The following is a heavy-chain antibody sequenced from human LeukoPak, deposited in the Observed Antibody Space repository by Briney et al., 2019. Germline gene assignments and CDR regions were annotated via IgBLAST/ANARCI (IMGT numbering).Heavy chain of an antibody. J-gene: IGHJ4*02. V-gene: IGHV3-30-3*01. Sequence: GGSLRLSCAASGFTFSSYAMHWVRQAPGKGLEWVAVISYDGSNKYYADSVKGRFTISRDNSKNTLYLQMNSLRAEDTAVYYCARDPLYGDYRPLDYWGQGTLVTVSS. CDR2: ISYDGSNK. CDR3: ARDPLYGDYRPLDY. D-gene: IGHD4-17*01. CDR1: GFTFSSYA.